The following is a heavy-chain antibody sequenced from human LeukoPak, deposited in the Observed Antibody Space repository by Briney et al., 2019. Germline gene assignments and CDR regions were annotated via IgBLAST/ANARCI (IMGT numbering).Heavy chain of an antibody. CDR3: AKERSASYYYDSSGYSNYNFDY. CDR1: GFTFSSYA. CDR2: ISGRGGNT. V-gene: IGHV3-23*01. J-gene: IGHJ4*02. D-gene: IGHD3-22*01. Sequence: GGSLRLSCAASGFTFSSYAMSWVRQAPGKGLEWLSVISGRGGNTNYADSVKGRFTISRDNSKNTLYLQMNSLRAEDTAVYYCAKERSASYYYDSSGYSNYNFDYWGQGTLVTISS.